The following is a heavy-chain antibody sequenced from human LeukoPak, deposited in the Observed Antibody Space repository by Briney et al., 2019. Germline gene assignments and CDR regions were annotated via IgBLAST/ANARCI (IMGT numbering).Heavy chain of an antibody. J-gene: IGHJ4*02. Sequence: GGSLRLSCAASGFTVSSNYMSWVRQAPGKGLEWVSVIYSGGSTYHADSVKGRFTISRDNSKNTLYLQMNSLSVEDTAVYYCGGSGSYYPLFDYWGQGTLVTVSS. D-gene: IGHD1-26*01. CDR3: GGSGSYYPLFDY. CDR2: IYSGGST. CDR1: GFTVSSNY. V-gene: IGHV3-66*02.